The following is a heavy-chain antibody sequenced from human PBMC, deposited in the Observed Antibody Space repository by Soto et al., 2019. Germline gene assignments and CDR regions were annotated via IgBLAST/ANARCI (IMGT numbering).Heavy chain of an antibody. CDR3: SRGSLERGFDP. CDR1: GFTFSGSA. CDR2: IRSKTKKYAT. Sequence: PGGSLRLSCATSGFTFSGSAMHWVRQASGRGLEWVGRIRSKTKKYATAYAGSGKGRFTISRDDSKNTTYLQMNSLKTEDTAVYYCSRGSLERGFDPWGQGTLVTVSS. D-gene: IGHD1-1*01. V-gene: IGHV3-73*01. J-gene: IGHJ5*02.